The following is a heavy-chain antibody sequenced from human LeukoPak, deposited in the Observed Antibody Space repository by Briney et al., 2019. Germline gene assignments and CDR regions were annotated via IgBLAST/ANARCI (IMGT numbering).Heavy chain of an antibody. CDR3: AKDIRSGYYGSGRDFDI. J-gene: IGHJ3*02. Sequence: GGSLRLSCAASGFTFSSYSMSWVRQAPGKGLEWVSAISGGGGSAYYTDSVRGRFTISRDHSKHTLYLQMNSLRAEDTAVYYCAKDIRSGYYGSGRDFDIWGQGTMVTVSS. V-gene: IGHV3-23*01. CDR2: ISGGGGSA. D-gene: IGHD3-10*01. CDR1: GFTFSSYS.